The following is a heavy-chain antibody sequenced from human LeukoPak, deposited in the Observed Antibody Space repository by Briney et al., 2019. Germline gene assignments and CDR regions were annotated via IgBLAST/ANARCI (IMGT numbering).Heavy chain of an antibody. Sequence: SETLSLTCTVSGGSISGYYWSWIRQPPGKGLEWIGEINHSGSTNYNPSLKSRVTISVDTSKNQFSLKLSSVTAADTAVYYCAVSGCSSTSCLHLDYWGQGTLVTVSS. CDR3: AVSGCSSTSCLHLDY. CDR2: INHSGST. J-gene: IGHJ4*02. V-gene: IGHV4-34*01. CDR1: GGSISGYY. D-gene: IGHD2-2*01.